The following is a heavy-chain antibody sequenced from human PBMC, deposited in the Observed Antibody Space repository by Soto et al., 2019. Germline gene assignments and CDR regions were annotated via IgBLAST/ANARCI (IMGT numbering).Heavy chain of an antibody. J-gene: IGHJ6*02. Sequence: QEQLVQSGAEVKKPGSSLKVSCKATGGTFNNYGISWVRQAPGQGLEWMGGTIPMFGTTEYAQKFQGRVTSTADKSTRTVYMELTSLKFEDTAVDFCAGVAITVFGVVVGSMDVWGQGTKVTVSS. V-gene: IGHV1-69*06. D-gene: IGHD3-3*01. CDR3: AGVAITVFGVVVGSMDV. CDR2: TIPMFGTT. CDR1: GGTFNNYG.